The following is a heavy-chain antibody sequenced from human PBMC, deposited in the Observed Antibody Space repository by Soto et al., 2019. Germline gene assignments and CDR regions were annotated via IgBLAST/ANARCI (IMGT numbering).Heavy chain of an antibody. CDR1: GFTFSSYS. V-gene: IGHV3-7*01. D-gene: IGHD6-13*01. J-gene: IGHJ6*03. Sequence: GGSLRLSCAASGFTFSSYSMNWVRQAPGKGLEWVANIKQDGSEKYYVDSVKGRFTISRDNAKNSLYLQMNSLRAEDTAVYYCARVGLAAAGTSYYYYYYMDVWGKGTTVTVSS. CDR3: ARVGLAAAGTSYYYYYYMDV. CDR2: IKQDGSEK.